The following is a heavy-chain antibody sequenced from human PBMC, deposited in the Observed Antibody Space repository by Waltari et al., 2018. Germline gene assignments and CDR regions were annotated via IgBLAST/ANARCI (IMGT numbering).Heavy chain of an antibody. CDR2: ISYHGTYE. CDR3: ARGGRDDSSGYYWGPFDY. J-gene: IGHJ4*02. CDR1: GFTFSSYA. V-gene: IGHV3-30-3*01. D-gene: IGHD3-22*01. Sequence: QVQLVESGGGVVQPGRSLRLSCAASGFTFSSYAMHWVRQAPGKGLEWVAVISYHGTYEYYADSVKGRFTISRDNSKNTLYLQMNSLRAEDTAVYYCARGGRDDSSGYYWGPFDYWGQGTLVTVS.